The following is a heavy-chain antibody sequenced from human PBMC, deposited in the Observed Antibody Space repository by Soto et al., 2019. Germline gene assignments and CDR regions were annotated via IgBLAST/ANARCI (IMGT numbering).Heavy chain of an antibody. CDR3: VKVSTFYDILTGYYSTNFFDP. CDR2: ISSDGDIT. Sequence: GGSLRLSCSASGFTFSEYSMHWVRQAPGKGLQYVSTISSDGDITYYADSVKGRFTISRDNSKNTLYLQMNSLRPEDTAVYYCVKVSTFYDILTGYYSTNFFDPWGQGSLVTVSS. V-gene: IGHV3-64D*06. D-gene: IGHD3-9*01. CDR1: GFTFSEYS. J-gene: IGHJ5*02.